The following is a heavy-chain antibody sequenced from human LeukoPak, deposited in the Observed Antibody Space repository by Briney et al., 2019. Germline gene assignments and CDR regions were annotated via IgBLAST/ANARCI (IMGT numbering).Heavy chain of an antibody. CDR2: ISSSGSTK. V-gene: IGHV3-11*01. Sequence: GGSLRLSCAASGFTFSDYYMSWIRQAPGKGLEWVSYISSSGSTKKYADSVKGRFTISRDNAKNSLYLQMNSLRAEDTAVYYCARDHYDRTFDPWGQGTLVTVSS. CDR1: GFTFSDYY. J-gene: IGHJ5*02. D-gene: IGHD3-22*01. CDR3: ARDHYDRTFDP.